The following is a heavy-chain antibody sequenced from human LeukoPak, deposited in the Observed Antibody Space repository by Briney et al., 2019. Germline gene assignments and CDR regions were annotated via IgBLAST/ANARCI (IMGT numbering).Heavy chain of an antibody. V-gene: IGHV1-2*02. CDR2: INPNSGGT. CDR3: ARNYYGSGSYSSWGDAFDI. D-gene: IGHD3-10*01. CDR1: GYTFTGYY. Sequence: ASVKVSCKASGYTFTGYYMHWVRQAPGQGLEWMGWINPNSGGTYYAQTFQDRVTMTRDTSISTAYMELSRLRSDDTAVYYCARNYYGSGSYSSWGDAFDIWGQGTMVTVSS. J-gene: IGHJ3*02.